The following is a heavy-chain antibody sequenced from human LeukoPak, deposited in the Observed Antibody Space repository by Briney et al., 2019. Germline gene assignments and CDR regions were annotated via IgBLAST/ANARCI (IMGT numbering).Heavy chain of an antibody. CDR3: AGGGGGGAVAGFNFDY. D-gene: IGHD6-19*01. J-gene: IGHJ4*02. V-gene: IGHV1-69*06. Sequence: ASVRVSCKASGGTFSSYAISWVRQAPGQGLEWMGGIIPIFGTANYAQKFQGRVTITADKSTSTAYMELSSLRSEDTAVYYGAGGGGGGAVAGFNFDYWGQGTLVTVSS. CDR2: IIPIFGTA. CDR1: GGTFSSYA.